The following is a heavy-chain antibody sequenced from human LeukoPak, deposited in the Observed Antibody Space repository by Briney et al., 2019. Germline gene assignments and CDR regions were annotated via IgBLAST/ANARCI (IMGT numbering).Heavy chain of an antibody. V-gene: IGHV4-39*07. CDR3: ASGFMDYDRSGYYDDAFDI. CDR2: IYHSGST. D-gene: IGHD3-22*01. Sequence: SETLSLTCTVSSGSISRSTNHNWAWIRQSPGQGLEWIGNIYHSGSTNYNPSLKSRVTISVDKSKNQFSLKLSSVTAADTAVYFCASGFMDYDRSGYYDDAFDIWGQGTMVTVSP. CDR1: SGSISRSTNHN. J-gene: IGHJ3*02.